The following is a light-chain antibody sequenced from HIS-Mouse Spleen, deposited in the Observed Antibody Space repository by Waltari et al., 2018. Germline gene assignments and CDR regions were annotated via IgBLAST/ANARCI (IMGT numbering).Light chain of an antibody. J-gene: IGLJ2*01. CDR1: NIGSKS. CDR3: QVWDSSSDHVV. Sequence: SYVLTQPPPVSVAPGKTARITCGGNNIGSKSVHWYQQNPGQAPVLVVYDDSDRPPGIPERFSGSNSGNTATLTISRVEAGDEADYYCQVWDSSSDHVVFGGGTKLTVL. CDR2: DDS. V-gene: IGLV3-21*03.